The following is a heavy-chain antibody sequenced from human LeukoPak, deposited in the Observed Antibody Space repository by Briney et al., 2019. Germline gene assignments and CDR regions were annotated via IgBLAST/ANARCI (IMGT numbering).Heavy chain of an antibody. V-gene: IGHV3-23*01. CDR1: GFTFSSYA. D-gene: IGHD3-16*01. J-gene: IGHJ4*02. CDR3: AKHPFVWGSPLDY. Sequence: GGSLRLSCAVSGFTFSSYAMSWVRQAPGRGLEWGSGIGGSGDSDSPHYADSVRGRFTISRDNSKNMLYLQMHNLRADDTAIYYCAKHPFVWGSPLDYWGQGTLVTVSS. CDR2: IGGSGDSDSP.